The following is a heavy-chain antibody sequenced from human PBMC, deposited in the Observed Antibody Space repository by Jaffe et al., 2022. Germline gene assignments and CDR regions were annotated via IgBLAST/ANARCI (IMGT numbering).Heavy chain of an antibody. CDR1: GFTFSSYA. CDR3: AKDPFRSHTIFGVVPEFDP. V-gene: IGHV3-23*01. D-gene: IGHD3-3*01. CDR2: ISGSGGST. Sequence: EVQLLESGGGLVQPGGSLRLSCAASGFTFSSYAMSWVRQAPGKGLEWVSAISGSGGSTYYADSVKGRFTISRDNSKNTLYLQMNSLRAEDTAVYYCAKDPFRSHTIFGVVPEFDPWGQGTLVTVSS. J-gene: IGHJ5*02.